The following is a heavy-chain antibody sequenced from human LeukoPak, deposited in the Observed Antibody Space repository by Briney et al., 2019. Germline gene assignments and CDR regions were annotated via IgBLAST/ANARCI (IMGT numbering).Heavy chain of an antibody. J-gene: IGHJ4*02. V-gene: IGHV4-30-4*08. Sequence: SETLSLTCTVSGGSISSGDYYWSWIRQPPGKGLEWIGYIDYSGSTYYNPSLKSRVTISVDTSKNQFSLKLSSVTAADTAVYYCARAEAAIRIDYWGQGTLVTVSS. CDR1: GGSISSGDYY. D-gene: IGHD2-2*02. CDR2: IDYSGST. CDR3: ARAEAAIRIDY.